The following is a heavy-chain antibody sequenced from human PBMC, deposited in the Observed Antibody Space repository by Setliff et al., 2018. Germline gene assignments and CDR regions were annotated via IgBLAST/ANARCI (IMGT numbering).Heavy chain of an antibody. Sequence: SETLSLTCTGSGGSVSNSGFFWGWLRQAPGKGMEWIGNIYDSGSSNYNASLKSRLIITRDTSKNQNSLKLTSVTAADTAVYYCGRGFSRIEGWGNWFDPWGQGILVTVSS. CDR1: GGSVSNSGFF. J-gene: IGHJ5*02. CDR3: GRGFSRIEGWGNWFDP. V-gene: IGHV4-39*01. CDR2: IYDSGSS. D-gene: IGHD2-15*01.